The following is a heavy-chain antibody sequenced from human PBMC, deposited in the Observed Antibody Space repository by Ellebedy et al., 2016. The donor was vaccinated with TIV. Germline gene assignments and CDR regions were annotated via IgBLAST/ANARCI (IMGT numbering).Heavy chain of an antibody. CDR2: ISWNTGSI. Sequence: SLKISXAASGFTFDDYAMHWVRQAPGKGLEWVSGISWNTGSIGYADSVKGRFTISRDNTKNSLYLQMNSLRAEDTALYYCAKGLFGVASDVFDIWGQGTMVTVSS. CDR1: GFTFDDYA. D-gene: IGHD3-3*01. J-gene: IGHJ3*02. V-gene: IGHV3-9*01. CDR3: AKGLFGVASDVFDI.